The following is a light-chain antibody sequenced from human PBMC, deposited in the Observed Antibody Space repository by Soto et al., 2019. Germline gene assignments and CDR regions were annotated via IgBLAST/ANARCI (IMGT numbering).Light chain of an antibody. Sequence: QSALTQPPSVSAAPGQKVTISCSGSSSNIGNNYVSWYQQLPGTAPKLLIYDNNMRPSGIPDRFSGSKSGTSATLGITGLQTGDEAEYYCGTWDSSLSALVFGGGTKLTVL. CDR2: DNN. V-gene: IGLV1-51*02. CDR3: GTWDSSLSALV. J-gene: IGLJ3*02. CDR1: SSNIGNNY.